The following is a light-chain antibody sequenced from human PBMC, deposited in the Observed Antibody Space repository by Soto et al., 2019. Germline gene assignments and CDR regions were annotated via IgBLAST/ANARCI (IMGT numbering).Light chain of an antibody. V-gene: IGKV1-5*01. CDR1: QSISSW. Sequence: DIQMTQSPSTLSASVGDRVTITCRASQSISSWLAWYQQKPGKAPKLLIYDASSLESGVPSRFSGSGSGTEFTLTIIGLEPEDFAIYYCQQRSNWPLTFGGGTKVEIK. CDR2: DAS. J-gene: IGKJ4*01. CDR3: QQRSNWPLT.